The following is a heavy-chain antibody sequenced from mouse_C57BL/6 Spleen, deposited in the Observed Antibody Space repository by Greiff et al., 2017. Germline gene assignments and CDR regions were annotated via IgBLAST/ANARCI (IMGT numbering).Heavy chain of an antibody. V-gene: IGHV1-19*01. CDR3: ARSYYYGSSYDFDY. J-gene: IGHJ2*01. Sequence: EVQLQQSGPVLVKPGASVKMSCKASGYTFTDYYMNWVKQSHGKSLEWIGVINPYNGGTSYNQKFKGKATLTVDKSSSTAYMELNSLTSEDSAVYYWARSYYYGSSYDFDYWGQGTTLTVSS. CDR2: INPYNGGT. CDR1: GYTFTDYY. D-gene: IGHD1-1*01.